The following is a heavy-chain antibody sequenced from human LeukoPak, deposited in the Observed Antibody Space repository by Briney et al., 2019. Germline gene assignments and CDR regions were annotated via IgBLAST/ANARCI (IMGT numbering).Heavy chain of an antibody. CDR1: GFTFNVYS. V-gene: IGHV3-48*01. J-gene: IGHJ6*03. CDR2: ISSSLDSSM. D-gene: IGHD3-3*01. Sequence: GSLRLSCAASGFTFNVYSMNWVRQAPGKGLEWVSFISSSLDSSMYYADSVKGRFTISRDNAKNSLYLQMNSLRAEDTAVYYCARGVRDILSGYYTDYYFYYMDVWGKGTTVTVSS. CDR3: ARGVRDILSGYYTDYYFYYMDV.